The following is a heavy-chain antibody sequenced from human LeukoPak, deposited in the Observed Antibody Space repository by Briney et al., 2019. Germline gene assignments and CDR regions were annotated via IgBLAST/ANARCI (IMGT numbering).Heavy chain of an antibody. Sequence: GASVTVSFKASGYTFSSYGISSVRQAPGQGLEWMGWISAYNGNTNYAQKLQGRVTMTTDTSTSTAYMELRSLRSDDTAVYYCAREAVYSSSSEYWGQGTLVTVSS. CDR3: AREAVYSSSSEY. J-gene: IGHJ4*02. D-gene: IGHD6-13*01. CDR1: GYTFSSYG. V-gene: IGHV1-18*01. CDR2: ISAYNGNT.